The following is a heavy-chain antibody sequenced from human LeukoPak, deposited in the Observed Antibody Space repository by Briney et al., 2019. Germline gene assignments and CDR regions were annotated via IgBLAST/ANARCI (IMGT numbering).Heavy chain of an antibody. CDR3: TRAMYCDFWSGYYGTFDY. CDR1: GFTFGDYA. Sequence: GGSLRLSCTASGFTFGDYAMSWFRQAPGKGLEWVGFIRSKAYGGTTEYAASVKGRFTISRDDSKSIAYLQMNSLKTEDTAVYYCTRAMYCDFWSGYYGTFDYWGQGTLVTVSS. J-gene: IGHJ4*02. V-gene: IGHV3-49*03. D-gene: IGHD3-3*01. CDR2: IRSKAYGGTT.